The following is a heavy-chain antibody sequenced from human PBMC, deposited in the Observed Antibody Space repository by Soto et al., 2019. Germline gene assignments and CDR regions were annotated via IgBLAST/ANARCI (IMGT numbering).Heavy chain of an antibody. CDR2: ISGGSSRI. J-gene: IGHJ6*02. V-gene: IGHV3-48*02. D-gene: IGHD5-12*01. Sequence: PGGSLRLSCAASGFSFSTYDMNWVRQAPGKGLEWVSYISGGSSRIFYADSVKGRFTISRDNAKNSLYLQMNSLRDEDTGVYYCARVIYGGWSTIKDYHYCAMDVWCQGTTVTVSS. CDR1: GFSFSTYD. CDR3: ARVIYGGWSTIKDYHYCAMDV.